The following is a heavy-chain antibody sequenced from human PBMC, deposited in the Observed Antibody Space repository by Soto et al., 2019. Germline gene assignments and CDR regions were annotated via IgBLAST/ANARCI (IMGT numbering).Heavy chain of an antibody. V-gene: IGHV1-18*01. Sequence: ASVEVSCKASGYTFTSYSISWVRQAPGQGLEWMGWISAYNGNTNYAQKLQGRVTMTTDTSTSTAYMELRSLRSDDTAVYYCARDGVVAAAGYYYYYYGMDVWGQGTTVTVSS. J-gene: IGHJ6*02. CDR3: ARDGVVAAAGYYYYYYGMDV. CDR1: GYTFTSYS. CDR2: ISAYNGNT. D-gene: IGHD6-13*01.